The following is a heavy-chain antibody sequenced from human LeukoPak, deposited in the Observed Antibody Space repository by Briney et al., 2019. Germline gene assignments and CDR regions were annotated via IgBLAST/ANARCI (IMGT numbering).Heavy chain of an antibody. CDR2: ISSSSSYI. CDR1: GFTFSSYS. CDR3: ARDEVGAYDAFDI. J-gene: IGHJ3*02. Sequence: GGSLRLSCAASGFTFSSYSMNWVRQDPGKGLEWVSSISSSSSYIYYADLVKGRFTISRDNAKNSLYMQMNSLRAEDTAVYYCARDEVGAYDAFDIWGQGTMVTVSS. V-gene: IGHV3-21*01. D-gene: IGHD1-26*01.